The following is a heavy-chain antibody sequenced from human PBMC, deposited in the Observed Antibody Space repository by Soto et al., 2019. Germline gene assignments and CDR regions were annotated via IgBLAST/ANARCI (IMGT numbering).Heavy chain of an antibody. Sequence: QVQLVESGGGVVQPGRSLRLSCAASGFTFSSYGMHWVRQAPGKGLEWVAVISDDGSNKYYADSVKGRFTISRDNSKNTLYLQMNRLRAEDTAVYYCAKEWVYDSSGWSFDYWGQGTLVTVSS. CDR3: AKEWVYDSSGWSFDY. J-gene: IGHJ4*02. D-gene: IGHD3-22*01. V-gene: IGHV3-30*18. CDR2: ISDDGSNK. CDR1: GFTFSSYG.